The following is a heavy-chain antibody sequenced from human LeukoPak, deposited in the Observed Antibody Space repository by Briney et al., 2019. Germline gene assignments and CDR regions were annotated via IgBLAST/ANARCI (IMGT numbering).Heavy chain of an antibody. CDR1: GGSFSGYY. D-gene: IGHD1-26*01. Sequence: SETLSLTCAVYGGSFSGYYWSWIRQPPGKGLEWIGEINHSGSTNYNPSLKSRVTISVDTSKNQFSLKLSSVTAADTAVYYCARTYSGSYYESDYWGQGTLVTVSS. CDR2: INHSGST. J-gene: IGHJ4*02. CDR3: ARTYSGSYYESDY. V-gene: IGHV4-34*01.